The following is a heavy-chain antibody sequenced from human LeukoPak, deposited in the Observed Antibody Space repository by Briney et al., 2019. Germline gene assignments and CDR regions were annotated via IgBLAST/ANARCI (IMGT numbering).Heavy chain of an antibody. Sequence: SVKVSCKTSGYTFTIYPINWVRQAPGRGLEWMGVIIPIFGSANYAQRFQGRVTITADESTSTAYMELSSLRSEDTAVYYCAEVPAALSNWFDPWGQGTLVTVSS. D-gene: IGHD2-2*01. V-gene: IGHV1-69*13. CDR3: AEVPAALSNWFDP. J-gene: IGHJ5*02. CDR1: GYTFTIYP. CDR2: IIPIFGSA.